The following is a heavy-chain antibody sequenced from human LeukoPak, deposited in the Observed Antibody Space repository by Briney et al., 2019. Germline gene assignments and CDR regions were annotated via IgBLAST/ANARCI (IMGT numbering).Heavy chain of an antibody. D-gene: IGHD5-12*01. J-gene: IGHJ6*03. CDR2: IYTSGST. V-gene: IGHV4-4*09. Sequence: PSETLSLTCTVSGGSISSYYGSWLRQPPGGGLEWIGYIYTSGSTNYNPSLKSRVTISVDTSKNQFSLKLSSVTAADTAGYYCARIVDPYSIDVWGKGTTVTVYS. CDR3: ARIVDPYSIDV. CDR1: GGSISSYY.